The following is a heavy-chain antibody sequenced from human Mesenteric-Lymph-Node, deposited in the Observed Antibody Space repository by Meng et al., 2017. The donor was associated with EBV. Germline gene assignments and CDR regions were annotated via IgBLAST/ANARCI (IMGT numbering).Heavy chain of an antibody. CDR1: GGSISNSNFY. CDR2: IFHSGST. V-gene: IGHV4-39*01. Sequence: SGPGPGEPSVTLALSCTVSGGSISNSNFYWGWIRKPPGKGLEWIGSIFHSGSTYYNPSLKSRVTVSVDTSKNQFSLKLNSVTTADTAMYYCARPRRWLQSEFDFWGPGTLVTVSS. CDR3: ARPRRWLQSEFDF. J-gene: IGHJ4*02. D-gene: IGHD5-24*01.